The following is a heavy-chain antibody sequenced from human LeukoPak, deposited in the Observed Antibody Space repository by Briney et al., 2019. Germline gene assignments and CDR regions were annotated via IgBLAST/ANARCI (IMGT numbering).Heavy chain of an antibody. V-gene: IGHV4-30-4*08. CDR3: ARDIWGALGDAFDI. Sequence: SSETLSLTCTVSGGSIGTSTYYWGWIRQPPGKGLEWIGYIYYSGSTYYNPSLKSRVTISVDTSKNQFSLKLSSVTAADTAVYYCARDIWGALGDAFDIWGQGTMVTVSS. CDR1: GGSIGTSTYY. J-gene: IGHJ3*02. CDR2: IYYSGST. D-gene: IGHD3-16*01.